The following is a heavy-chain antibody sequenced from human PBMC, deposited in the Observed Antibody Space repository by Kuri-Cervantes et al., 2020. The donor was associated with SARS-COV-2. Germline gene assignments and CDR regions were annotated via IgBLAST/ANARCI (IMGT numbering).Heavy chain of an antibody. J-gene: IGHJ6*02. Sequence: KVSCKGSGYSFTSYWIGWVRQTPGKGLEWMGIIYPGDSDTRYSPSFQGQVTISADKSISTAYLQWSSLKASDTAMYYCARHGPQMYSSGWQLYSSLDYYGMDVWGQATTVTVSS. CDR1: GYSFTSYW. CDR3: ARHGPQMYSSGWQLYSSLDYYGMDV. V-gene: IGHV5-51*01. D-gene: IGHD6-19*01. CDR2: IYPGDSDT.